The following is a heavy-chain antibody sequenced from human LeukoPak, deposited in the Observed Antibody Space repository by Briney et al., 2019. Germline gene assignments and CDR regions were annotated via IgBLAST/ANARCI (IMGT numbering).Heavy chain of an antibody. J-gene: IGHJ4*02. CDR2: ISYDGSNE. D-gene: IGHD3-22*01. CDR1: GFTFSSYA. V-gene: IGHV3-30*04. Sequence: GRSLRLSCAASGFTFSSYAMHWVRQAPGKGLEWVAVISYDGSNEYYADSVKGRFTISRDNSKNTLYLQMNSLRAEDTAVYHCAKEIYYDSTGPQYWGQGTLVTVSS. CDR3: AKEIYYDSTGPQY.